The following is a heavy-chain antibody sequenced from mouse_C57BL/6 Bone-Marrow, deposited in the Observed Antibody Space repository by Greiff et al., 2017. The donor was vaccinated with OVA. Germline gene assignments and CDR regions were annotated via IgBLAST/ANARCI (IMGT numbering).Heavy chain of an antibody. CDR2: INYDGSST. CDR3: ARDGGYFDG. Sequence: EVQRVESEGGLVQPGSSMKLSCTASGFTFSDYYMAWVRQVPEKGLEWVANINYDGSSTYYLDSLKSRFIISRDNAKNILYLQMSSLKSEDTATYYCARDGGYFDGWGTGTTVTVSS. V-gene: IGHV5-16*01. CDR1: GFTFSDYY. J-gene: IGHJ1*03.